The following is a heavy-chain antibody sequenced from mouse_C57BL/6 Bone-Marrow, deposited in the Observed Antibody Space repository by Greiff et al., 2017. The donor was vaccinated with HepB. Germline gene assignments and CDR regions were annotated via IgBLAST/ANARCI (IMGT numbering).Heavy chain of an antibody. V-gene: IGHV1-81*01. J-gene: IGHJ2*01. Sequence: VKLMESGAELARPGASVKLSCKASGYTFTSYGISWVKQRTGQGLEWIGEIYPRSGNTYYNEKFKGKATLTADKSSSTAYMELRSLTSEDSAVYFCARFPYWGQGTTLPVSS. CDR3: ARFPY. CDR2: IYPRSGNT. CDR1: GYTFTSYG.